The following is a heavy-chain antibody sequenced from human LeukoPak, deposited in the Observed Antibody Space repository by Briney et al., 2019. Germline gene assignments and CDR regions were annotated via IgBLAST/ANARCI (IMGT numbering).Heavy chain of an antibody. CDR3: ARRGYNSSGYRDAFDI. CDR2: IYPGDSDT. J-gene: IGHJ3*02. V-gene: IGHV5-51*01. CDR1: GYSFTSYW. Sequence: GESLKISCKGSGYSFTSYWIGWVRQMPGKGLEWMGIIYPGDSDTTYSPSFQGQVTISADKSISTAYLQWSSLKASDTAMYYCARRGYNSSGYRDAFDIWGQGTMVTVSS. D-gene: IGHD3-22*01.